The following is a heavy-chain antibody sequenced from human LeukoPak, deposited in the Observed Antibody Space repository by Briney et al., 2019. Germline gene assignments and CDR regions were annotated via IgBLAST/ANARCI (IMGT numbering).Heavy chain of an antibody. V-gene: IGHV3-73*01. CDR2: IRSKANSYAT. CDR1: GFTFSGSA. J-gene: IGHJ4*02. Sequence: GGSLKLSCAASGFTFSGSAMHWVRQASGKGLEWVGRIRSKANSYATAYAASVKGRFTISRDDSKNTAYLQMNSLKTEDTAVYYCTSGYCSGGSCPRAWGQGTLVTVS. CDR3: TSGYCSGGSCPRA. D-gene: IGHD2-15*01.